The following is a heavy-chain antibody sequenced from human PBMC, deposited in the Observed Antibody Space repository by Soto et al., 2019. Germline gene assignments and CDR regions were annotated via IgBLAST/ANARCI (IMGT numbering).Heavy chain of an antibody. CDR1: GYTFITYG. J-gene: IGHJ4*02. V-gene: IGHV1-18*01. CDR2: INPYSGNT. CDR3: SKNAVSGDYASHLDY. Sequence: QIHLVQSGPEVRKPGASVKLSCKTSGYTFITYGLTWVRQAPGEGLEWMGWINPYSGNTAFAEKFQDRITVTTDTSTDTAYMELEDLDSDDAAWYYCSKNAVSGDYASHLDYWGQGTRVAVST. D-gene: IGHD4-17*01.